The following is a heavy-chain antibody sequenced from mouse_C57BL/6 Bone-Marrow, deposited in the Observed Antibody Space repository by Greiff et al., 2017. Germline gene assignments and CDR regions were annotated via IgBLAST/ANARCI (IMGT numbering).Heavy chain of an antibody. CDR3: ARRSPYDFDY. V-gene: IGHV1-19*01. D-gene: IGHD2-12*01. CDR2: INPYNGGT. J-gene: IGHJ2*01. CDR1: GFTFTDYY. Sequence: VQLQQSGPVLVKPGASVKMSCKASGFTFTDYYLNWVKQSHGKSLEWIGVINPYNGGTCYNQKFKGKATLTVDKSSSTAFMELNSLPAEDSAVNYCARRSPYDFDYWGQGTTLTVSS.